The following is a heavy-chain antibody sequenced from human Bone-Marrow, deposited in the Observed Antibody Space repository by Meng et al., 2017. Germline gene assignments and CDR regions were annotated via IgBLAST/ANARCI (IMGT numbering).Heavy chain of an antibody. Sequence: ASVKVSCKASGYTFTSYGISWVRQAPGQGLEWMGIINPSGGSTSYAQKFQGRVTMTRDTSTSTVYMELSSLRSEDTAVYYCARDRSGLTTVTYGLWYFDLWGRGTLVTVSS. CDR1: GYTFTSYG. V-gene: IGHV1-46*01. CDR2: INPSGGST. J-gene: IGHJ2*01. D-gene: IGHD4-17*01. CDR3: ARDRSGLTTVTYGLWYFDL.